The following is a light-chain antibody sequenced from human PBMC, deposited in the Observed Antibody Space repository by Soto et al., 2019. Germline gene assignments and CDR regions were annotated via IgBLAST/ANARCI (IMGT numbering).Light chain of an antibody. V-gene: IGKV1-5*01. Sequence: DMQMTQSPSTLSASVGDRVTITCRASQSIRSWLAWYQQKPGKVPKLLIYDASSLASGVPSRFSGSGSGTEFTLTISSLQPDDFASFYCQEYNSYTWTFGQGTKVDIK. CDR3: QEYNSYTWT. J-gene: IGKJ1*01. CDR1: QSIRSW. CDR2: DAS.